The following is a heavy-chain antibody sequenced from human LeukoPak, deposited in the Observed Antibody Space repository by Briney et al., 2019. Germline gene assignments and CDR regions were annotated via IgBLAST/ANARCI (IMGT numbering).Heavy chain of an antibody. CDR1: GYTFTNFG. V-gene: IGHV1-18*01. J-gene: IGHJ5*02. D-gene: IGHD3-10*01. CDR3: ARGRPRGVYNWFDP. Sequence: ASVKVSCKASGYTFTNFGISWVRQAPGQGLEWMGWISGYNGNTNYAQKLQGRVTMTTDTSTSTAYMDLRSLRSDDTAVYYCARGRPRGVYNWFDPWGQGTLVTVSS. CDR2: ISGYNGNT.